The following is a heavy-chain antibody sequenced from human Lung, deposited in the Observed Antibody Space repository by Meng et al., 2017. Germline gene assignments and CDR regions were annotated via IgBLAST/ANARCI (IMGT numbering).Heavy chain of an antibody. D-gene: IGHD4-17*01. Sequence: VLLVVYGGGLFQPGGSLRLFCAASGFTFSTHWMPWVRQAPGKGLEWVSRITGDGSSTIYADSVQGRFTMSRDNAKNTLSLQMNSLRAEDTAVYYCARGGVTTDDWGQGTLVTVSS. CDR1: GFTFSTHW. CDR3: ARGGVTTDD. J-gene: IGHJ4*02. CDR2: ITGDGSST. V-gene: IGHV3-74*01.